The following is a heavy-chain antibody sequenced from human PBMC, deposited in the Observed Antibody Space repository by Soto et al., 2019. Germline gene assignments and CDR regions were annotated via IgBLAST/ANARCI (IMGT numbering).Heavy chain of an antibody. Sequence: QVQLVQSGAEVKKPGASVKVSCKASGYTFTSYGISWVRQAPGQGLEWMGRISGYNGNTNYAQKLQGRVTMTTCTSTSTAYMQLRSVRSANTAVNYCARDKGYNWNYGWFEPWGQGTLVTVSS. J-gene: IGHJ5*02. D-gene: IGHD1-7*01. CDR3: ARDKGYNWNYGWFEP. CDR2: ISGYNGNT. CDR1: GYTFTSYG. V-gene: IGHV1-18*01.